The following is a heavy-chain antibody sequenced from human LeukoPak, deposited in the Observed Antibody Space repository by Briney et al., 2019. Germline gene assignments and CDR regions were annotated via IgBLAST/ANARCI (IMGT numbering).Heavy chain of an antibody. Sequence: GSLRLSCAASGFIFTNYFMSWVRQAPGKGLEWVASIKHDGSEKYYVDSVRGRFTISRDNTMNSLYPQMSSLRAEDTAVYYCATQQGGNPAYWGQGTLVTVSS. J-gene: IGHJ4*02. CDR1: GFIFTNYF. CDR3: ATQQGGNPAY. V-gene: IGHV3-7*01. D-gene: IGHD1-14*01. CDR2: IKHDGSEK.